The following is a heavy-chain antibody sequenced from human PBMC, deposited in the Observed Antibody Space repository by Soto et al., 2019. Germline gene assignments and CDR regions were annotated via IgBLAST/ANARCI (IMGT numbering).Heavy chain of an antibody. Sequence: QVQLVQSGAEVKKPGSSVKVSCNASGGTFSSYAISWVRQAPGQGLEWMGGISPIFGTANYAQKFQGRVTITADESTSAAYMEKSSLTSEDTAVYYCARLGAPAYYYESSGYYREIYYYYYYGMVVWGEGTTVTVSS. V-gene: IGHV1-69*01. D-gene: IGHD3-22*01. J-gene: IGHJ6*04. CDR1: GGTFSSYA. CDR3: ARLGAPAYYYESSGYYREIYYYYYYGMVV. CDR2: ISPIFGTA.